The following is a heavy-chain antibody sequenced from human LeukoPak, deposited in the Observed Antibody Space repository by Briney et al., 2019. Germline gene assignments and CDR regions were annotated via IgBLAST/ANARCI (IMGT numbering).Heavy chain of an antibody. J-gene: IGHJ4*02. Sequence: SGGSLRLSCAASGFTFDDYGMSWVRQAPGKGLEWVSVIYSGGSTGYADSVKGRFTTSRDNSKNTLSLQMNSLRAEDTAVYYCGRYYYERSDYFPGIDYWGQGTLVTVSS. CDR2: IYSGGST. V-gene: IGHV3-66*01. CDR1: GFTFDDYG. D-gene: IGHD3-22*01. CDR3: GRYYYERSDYFPGIDY.